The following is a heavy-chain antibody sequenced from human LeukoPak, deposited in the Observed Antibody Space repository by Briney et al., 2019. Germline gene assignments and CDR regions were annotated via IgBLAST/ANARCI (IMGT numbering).Heavy chain of an antibody. V-gene: IGHV3-20*04. CDR2: INWNGGST. J-gene: IGHJ4*02. Sequence: GGSLRLSCAASGFTFYDYGMSWVRHAPGKGLEWVSGINWNGGSTGYADSVKGRFTISRDNAKNSLYLQMNSLRAEDTAVYYCGADYDYVWGSYPCDYWGQGTLVTVSS. D-gene: IGHD3-16*02. CDR3: GADYDYVWGSYPCDY. CDR1: GFTFYDYG.